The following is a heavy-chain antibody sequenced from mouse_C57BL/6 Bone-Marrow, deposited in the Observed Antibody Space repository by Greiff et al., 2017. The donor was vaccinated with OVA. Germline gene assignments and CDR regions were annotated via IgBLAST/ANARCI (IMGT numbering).Heavy chain of an antibody. CDR2: ISNGGGST. Sequence: EVKLMESGGGLVQPGGSLKLSCAASGFTFSDYYMYWVRQTPEKRLEWVAYISNGGGSTYYPDTVKGRFTISRDNAKTTLYLQMSRLKSEDTAMYYCARQVLWTAQVMDYWGQGTSVTVSS. D-gene: IGHD3-2*02. CDR1: GFTFSDYY. V-gene: IGHV5-12*01. CDR3: ARQVLWTAQVMDY. J-gene: IGHJ4*01.